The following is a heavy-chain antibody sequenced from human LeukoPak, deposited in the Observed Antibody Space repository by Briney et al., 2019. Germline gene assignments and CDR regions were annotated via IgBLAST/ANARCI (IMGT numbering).Heavy chain of an antibody. CDR3: AKRYSEYSSSFDY. V-gene: IGHV3-23*01. J-gene: IGHJ4*02. CDR1: GFTFSTSA. Sequence: PGGSLRLSCAASGFTFSTSAMTWVRQAPGKGLEWVSGIISTGTTYYADSVRGRFTISRDNSKNTLYLQMNSLRAEDTAVYYCAKRYSEYSSSFDYWGQGTLVTVSS. D-gene: IGHD6-6*01. CDR2: IISTGTT.